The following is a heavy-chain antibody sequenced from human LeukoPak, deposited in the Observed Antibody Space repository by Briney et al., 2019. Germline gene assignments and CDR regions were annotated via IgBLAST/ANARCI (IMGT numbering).Heavy chain of an antibody. D-gene: IGHD4-11*01. CDR3: ARSMSNGGFRLDY. J-gene: IGHJ4*02. V-gene: IGHV6-1*01. Sequence: HSPSLTPALALESVSAKLPPWAWIRQSPPRDLEWLGKTYYRSKWYFDYAVSVEGRISIRPDTSKNQFSLQLNSVTPEDTAVYYCARSMSNGGFRLDYWGQGSLVTVSS. CDR1: LESVSAKLPP. CDR2: TYYRSKWYF.